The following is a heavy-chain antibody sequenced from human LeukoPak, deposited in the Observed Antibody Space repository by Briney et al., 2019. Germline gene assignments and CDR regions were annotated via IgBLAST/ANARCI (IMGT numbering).Heavy chain of an antibody. V-gene: IGHV3-23*01. Sequence: GGSLRLSCAASGFTFSSYAMSWVRQAPGKGLEWVPAISGSGGSTYYADSVKGRFTISRDNSKNTLYLQMNSLRAEDTAVYYCATRPPSETYFAVFDYWGQGILVTVSS. D-gene: IGHD1-26*01. J-gene: IGHJ4*02. CDR1: GFTFSSYA. CDR2: ISGSGGST. CDR3: ATRPPSETYFAVFDY.